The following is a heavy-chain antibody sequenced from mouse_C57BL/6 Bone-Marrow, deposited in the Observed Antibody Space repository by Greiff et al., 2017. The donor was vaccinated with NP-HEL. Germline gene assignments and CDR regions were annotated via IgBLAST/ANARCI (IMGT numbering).Heavy chain of an antibody. CDR3: ARRGDGNRTWFAY. Sequence: VHLVESGPELVKPGASVKLSCKASGYTFTSYDINWVKQRPGQGLEWIGWIYPRDGSTKYNEKFKGKATLTVDTSSSTAYMELHSLTSEDSAVYFCARRGDGNRTWFAYWGQGTLVTVSA. D-gene: IGHD2-1*01. V-gene: IGHV1-85*01. CDR2: IYPRDGST. J-gene: IGHJ3*01. CDR1: GYTFTSYD.